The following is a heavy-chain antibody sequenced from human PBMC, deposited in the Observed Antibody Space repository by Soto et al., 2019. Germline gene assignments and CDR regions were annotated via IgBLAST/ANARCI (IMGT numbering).Heavy chain of an antibody. D-gene: IGHD3-9*01. V-gene: IGHV4-39*01. CDR3: ARQPYDILTGDLDY. Sequence: SETLSLTCTVPGGSISSSSYYWGWIRQPPGKGLEWIGSLYYSGTTYYNPPLKSRVTISVGTSKNQFALKLSSVTAADTAVYYCARQPYDILTGDLDYWGQGTLVTVSS. CDR2: LYYSGTT. J-gene: IGHJ4*02. CDR1: GGSISSSSYY.